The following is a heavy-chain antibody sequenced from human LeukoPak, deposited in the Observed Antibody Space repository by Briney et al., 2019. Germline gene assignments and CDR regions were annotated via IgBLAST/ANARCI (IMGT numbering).Heavy chain of an antibody. CDR2: IYYSGST. J-gene: IGHJ2*01. D-gene: IGHD3-22*01. V-gene: IGHV4-59*08. CDR1: GDSISNQY. Sequence: PSETLSLTCTVSGDSISNQYWSWIRQPPGKGLEWIGYIYYSGSTNYSPSLKSRLTISVDTSKNQFSLKLSSVTAADTAIYYCARLGHVGRDISVDYWYFDLWGRGTLVTVSS. CDR3: ARLGHVGRDISVDYWYFDL.